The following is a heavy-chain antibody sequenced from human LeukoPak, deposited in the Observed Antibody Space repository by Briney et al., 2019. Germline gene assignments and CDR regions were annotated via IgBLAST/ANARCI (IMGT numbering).Heavy chain of an antibody. CDR3: AKVGDFWSTTNFDY. D-gene: IGHD3-3*01. Sequence: GGSLRLTCAASGFTFSSYAMSWVRQAPGKGLEWVSAISGSGGSTYYADSVKGRFTISRDNSKNTPYLQMNSLRAEDTAVYYCAKVGDFWSTTNFDYWGQGTLVTVSS. CDR1: GFTFSSYA. J-gene: IGHJ4*02. CDR2: ISGSGGST. V-gene: IGHV3-23*01.